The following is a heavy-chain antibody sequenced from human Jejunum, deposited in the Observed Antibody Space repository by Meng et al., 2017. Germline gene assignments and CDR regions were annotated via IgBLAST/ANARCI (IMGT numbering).Heavy chain of an antibody. D-gene: IGHD5-18*01. Sequence: QVQLQGSGPGPVKASETLSLPCAGSGGSISSVYWWTWVRQSPGKGLEWIGEIYHSGSTNYNPSLKSRVTISVDKSKNQFSLKLTSVTAADTAVYYCARGGYYSFDYWGQGTLVTVSS. J-gene: IGHJ4*02. CDR3: ARGGYYSFDY. CDR2: IYHSGST. V-gene: IGHV4-4*02. CDR1: GGSISSVYW.